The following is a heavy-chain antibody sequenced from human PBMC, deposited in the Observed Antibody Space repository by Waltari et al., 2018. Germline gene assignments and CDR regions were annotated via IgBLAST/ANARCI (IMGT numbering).Heavy chain of an antibody. CDR1: GFTVSSNY. D-gene: IGHD3-10*01. Sequence: EVQLVESGGGLIQPGGSLRLSCAASGFTVSSNYMSWVRQAPGKGLEWVSVIYSGGSTHYADSVKGRFTISRDNSKNTLYLQMNSLRAEDTAVYYCAREANRITMVRGVITRVSYFDYWGQGTLVTVSS. CDR2: IYSGGST. J-gene: IGHJ4*02. V-gene: IGHV3-53*01. CDR3: AREANRITMVRGVITRVSYFDY.